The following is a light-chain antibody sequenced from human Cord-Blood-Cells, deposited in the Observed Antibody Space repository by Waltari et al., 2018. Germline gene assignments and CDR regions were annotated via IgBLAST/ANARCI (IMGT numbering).Light chain of an antibody. J-gene: IGKJ3*01. Sequence: DIQMTQSPSSLSASVGDRVTITCRASQSISSYLNWYQQKPGKAPKLLIYAASSLQSGVRSRFSGSGSGTDFTLTISSLQPEDFATYYCQQSYSTPPITFGPGTKVDIK. CDR3: QQSYSTPPIT. CDR2: AAS. CDR1: QSISSY. V-gene: IGKV1-39*01.